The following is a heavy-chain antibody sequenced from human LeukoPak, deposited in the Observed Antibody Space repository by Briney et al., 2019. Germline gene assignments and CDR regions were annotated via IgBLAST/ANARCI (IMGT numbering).Heavy chain of an antibody. J-gene: IGHJ4*02. CDR2: ISGRGVST. V-gene: IGHV3-23*01. CDR3: AKAASGNWNDVSDY. CDR1: GFTFSTYA. D-gene: IGHD1-20*01. Sequence: GGSPRLSCAASGFTFSTYAMSWVRQAPGKGLEWVSAISGRGVSTSYADSVRGRFTISRDNSKNTLYLQMNSLRAEVTAVYYCAKAASGNWNDVSDYWGQGTLVTVSS.